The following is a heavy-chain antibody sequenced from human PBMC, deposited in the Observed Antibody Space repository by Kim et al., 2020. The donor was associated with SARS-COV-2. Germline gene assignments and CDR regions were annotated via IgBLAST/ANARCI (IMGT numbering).Heavy chain of an antibody. J-gene: IGHJ5*02. Sequence: SETLSLTCAVYGGSFSGYYWSWIHQPPGKGLEWIGEINHSGSTNYNPSLKSRVTISVDTSKNQFSLNLSSVTAADTAVYYCARGPGYSSSWYGARNWFNP. CDR1: GGSFSGYY. D-gene: IGHD6-13*01. CDR2: INHSGST. V-gene: IGHV4-34*01. CDR3: ARGPGYSSSWYGARNWFNP.